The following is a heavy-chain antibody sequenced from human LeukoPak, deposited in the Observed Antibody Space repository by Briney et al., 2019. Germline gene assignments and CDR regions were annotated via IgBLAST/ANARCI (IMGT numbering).Heavy chain of an antibody. CDR3: AKSNGYGLVDI. J-gene: IGHJ3*02. Sequence: SETLSLTCTVSGGSISSYYWSWIRQPPGKGLEWIGDIYYSGYTNYNPSLKSRVTISLDTSRNQFSLKLNSVTAADTAVYYCAKSNGYGLVDIWGQGTMVTVSS. CDR2: IYYSGYT. V-gene: IGHV4-59*12. D-gene: IGHD3-10*01. CDR1: GGSISSYY.